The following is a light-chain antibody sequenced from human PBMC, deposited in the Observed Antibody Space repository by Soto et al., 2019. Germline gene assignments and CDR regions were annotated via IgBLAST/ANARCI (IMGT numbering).Light chain of an antibody. CDR3: CSYTTSNTRQIV. CDR1: SSDVGSYNY. Sequence: QSVLTQPASVSGSPGQSITISCTGTSSDVGSYNYDSWYQQQPGKAPKFMIYDVTNRPSGVSNRFSGSKSGNTASLTISGLQAEDEADYYCCSYTTSNTRQIVFGTGTKVTVL. V-gene: IGLV2-14*01. CDR2: DVT. J-gene: IGLJ1*01.